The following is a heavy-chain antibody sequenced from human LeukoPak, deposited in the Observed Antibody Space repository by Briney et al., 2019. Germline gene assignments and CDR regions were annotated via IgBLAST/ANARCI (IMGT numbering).Heavy chain of an antibody. Sequence: PGASVKVSCKASGYAFTSYYMHWVRQAPGQGLEWMGIINPSGGSTSYAQKFQGRVTMTRDTSTSTVYMELSSLRSEDTAVYYCVRDRGAGYCSSTSCPATMGWFDPWGQGTLVTVSS. V-gene: IGHV1-46*01. J-gene: IGHJ5*02. CDR2: INPSGGST. CDR3: VRDRGAGYCSSTSCPATMGWFDP. D-gene: IGHD2-2*01. CDR1: GYAFTSYY.